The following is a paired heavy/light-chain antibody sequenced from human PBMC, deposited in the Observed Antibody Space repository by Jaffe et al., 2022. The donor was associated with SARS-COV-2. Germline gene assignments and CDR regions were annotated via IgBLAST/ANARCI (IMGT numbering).Light chain of an antibody. CDR3: MQALQTPPA. CDR2: LGS. CDR1: QSLLHGNGYNY. Sequence: DIVMTQSPLSLPVTPGEPASISCRSSQSLLHGNGYNYLDWYLQKPGQSPQLLIYLGSHRASGVPDRFSGSGSGTDFTLKISRVEAEDVGVYYCMQALQTPPAFGPGTKVDIK. V-gene: IGKV2-28*01. J-gene: IGKJ3*01.
Heavy chain of an antibody. CDR1: GFTFSSYG. D-gene: IGHD4-4*01. CDR2: ISFDGNKK. V-gene: IGHV3-30*18. CDR3: AKPLYRNYEDYYGMDV. Sequence: QVQLVESGGGVVQPGRSLRLSCAASGFTFSSYGMHWVRQAPGKGLEWVAIISFDGNKKQYADSVKGRFTISRDRSKNTLYLQMSSLRAEDTAVYYCAKPLYRNYEDYYGMDVWGLGTSVTVSS. J-gene: IGHJ6*02.